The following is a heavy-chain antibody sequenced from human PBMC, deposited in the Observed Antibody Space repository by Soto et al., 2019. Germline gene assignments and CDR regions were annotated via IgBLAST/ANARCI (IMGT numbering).Heavy chain of an antibody. CDR3: VREKYATSWCHWFDP. Sequence: SETLSLTCTVSGGSISPYYWSWIRQPPGKGLEWVGYIYYGGSTSYNPSLKSRVTISLETSKSQFSLRLSSVTAADTAVYYCVREKYATSWCHWFDPWGQGPLVTAPQ. V-gene: IGHV4-59*12. J-gene: IGHJ5*02. CDR2: IYYGGST. CDR1: GGSISPYY. D-gene: IGHD1-26*01.